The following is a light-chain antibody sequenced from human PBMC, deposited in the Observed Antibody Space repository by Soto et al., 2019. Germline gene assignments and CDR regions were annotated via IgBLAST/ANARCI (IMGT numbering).Light chain of an antibody. CDR2: DAS. CDR3: QQFNSYSPGA. J-gene: IGKJ1*01. CDR1: QSVSSH. Sequence: EIVMTQSPATLSVSPGEGATVSCRASQSVSSHLAWYQHKPGQAPRLLFYDASTRATGIPARFSGSGSGTEFTLTISSLQPDDFATYYCQQFNSYSPGAFGQGTKVDI. V-gene: IGKV3-15*01.